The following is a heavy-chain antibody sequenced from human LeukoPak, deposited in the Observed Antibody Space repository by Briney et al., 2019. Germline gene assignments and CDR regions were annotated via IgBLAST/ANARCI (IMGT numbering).Heavy chain of an antibody. CDR3: ARHITMVRGVITLRWFDP. Sequence: GESLRISCKGSGYSFTSYWISWVRQMPGKGLEWMGRIDPSDSYTNYSPSFHGHVTISADKSISTAYLQWSSLKASDTAMYYCARHITMVRGVITLRWFDPWGQGTLVTVSS. CDR2: IDPSDSYT. D-gene: IGHD3-10*01. V-gene: IGHV5-10-1*01. J-gene: IGHJ5*02. CDR1: GYSFTSYW.